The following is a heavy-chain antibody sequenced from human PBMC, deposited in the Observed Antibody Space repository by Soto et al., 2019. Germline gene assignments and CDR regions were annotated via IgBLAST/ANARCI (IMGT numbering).Heavy chain of an antibody. D-gene: IGHD2-15*01. CDR2: IYYSGST. Sequence: LSLTCTVSGGSISSGDYYWSWIRQPPGKGLEWIGYIYYSGSTYYNPSLKSRVTISVDTSKNQFSLKLSSVTAADTAVYYCARDYCSGGSCYSGGYYGMDVWGQGTTVTVSS. CDR1: GGSISSGDYY. V-gene: IGHV4-30-4*01. J-gene: IGHJ6*02. CDR3: ARDYCSGGSCYSGGYYGMDV.